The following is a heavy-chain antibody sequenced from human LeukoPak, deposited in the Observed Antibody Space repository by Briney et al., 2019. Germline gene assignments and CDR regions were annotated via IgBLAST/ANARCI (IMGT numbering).Heavy chain of an antibody. J-gene: IGHJ4*02. V-gene: IGHV3-21*01. CDR1: GFTFSSYS. CDR3: ARWGNYYSSSWYSTNSFDY. CDR2: ITSSSSYI. Sequence: GGSLRLSCAASGFTFSSYSMNWFRQAPGKELEWVSSITSSSSYIYYADSVRGRFTISRDNAKNSLYLQMNSLRAEDTAVYYCARWGNYYSSSWYSTNSFDYWGQGTLVTVSS. D-gene: IGHD6-13*01.